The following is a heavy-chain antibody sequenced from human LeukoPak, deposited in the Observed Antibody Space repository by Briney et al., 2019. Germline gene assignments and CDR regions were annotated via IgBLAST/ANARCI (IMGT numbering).Heavy chain of an antibody. CDR3: ARVSGRNWFDP. J-gene: IGHJ5*02. Sequence: PSETLSLTCTVSGGSISSYYWSWIRQPPGKGLEWIGYIYYRGSTNYNPSLKSRVTISVDTSKNQFSLKLSSVTAADTAVYYCARVSGRNWFDPWGQGTLVTVSS. CDR2: IYYRGST. V-gene: IGHV4-59*01. CDR1: GGSISSYY. D-gene: IGHD3-10*01.